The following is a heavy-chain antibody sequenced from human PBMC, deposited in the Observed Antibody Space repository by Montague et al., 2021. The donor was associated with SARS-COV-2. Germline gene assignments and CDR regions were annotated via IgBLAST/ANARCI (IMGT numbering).Heavy chain of an antibody. D-gene: IGHD1-26*01. CDR1: GGSISSCY. Sequence: SETLSLTCTVSGGSISSCYWSWIRQPPGKGLEWIGYIYYSGSTNXNPSLKSRVTISVDTSKNQFSLKLSTVTAADTAVYYCAREKGGSYSGRRYYYYYYMDVWGKGTTVTVSS. CDR2: IYYSGST. V-gene: IGHV4-59*01. CDR3: AREKGGSYSGRRYYYYYYMDV. J-gene: IGHJ6*03.